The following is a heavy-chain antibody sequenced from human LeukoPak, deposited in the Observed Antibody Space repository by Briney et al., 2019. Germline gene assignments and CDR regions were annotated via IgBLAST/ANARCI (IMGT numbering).Heavy chain of an antibody. CDR2: ISSSSSYI. J-gene: IGHJ5*02. Sequence: PGGSLRLSCAASGFTFSSYSMNWVRQAPGKGLEWVSSISSSSSYIYYADSVKGRFTISRDNAKNSLYLQMNSLRAEDTAVYYCARGLSTVTTWFALWGQGTLVTVSS. D-gene: IGHD4-17*01. CDR3: ARGLSTVTTWFAL. V-gene: IGHV3-21*01. CDR1: GFTFSSYS.